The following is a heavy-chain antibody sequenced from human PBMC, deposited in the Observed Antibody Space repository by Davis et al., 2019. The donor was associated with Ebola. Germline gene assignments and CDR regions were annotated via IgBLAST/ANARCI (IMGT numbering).Heavy chain of an antibody. Sequence: PGGSLRLSCAASGFTFSSYAMHWVRQAPGKGLEWVAGLWYDGSNTYYTDSVKGRFSISRENAKNTLFLQMNSLRADDTAVYYCARDVAGRAGYWGQGTLVTVSS. CDR3: ARDVAGRAGY. J-gene: IGHJ4*02. CDR1: GFTFSSYA. CDR2: LWYDGSNT. D-gene: IGHD1-14*01. V-gene: IGHV3-33*01.